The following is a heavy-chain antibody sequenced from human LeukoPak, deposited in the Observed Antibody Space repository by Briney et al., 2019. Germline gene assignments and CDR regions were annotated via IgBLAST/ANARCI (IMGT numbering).Heavy chain of an antibody. J-gene: IGHJ3*02. V-gene: IGHV1-69*05. Sequence: SVKVSCKASGGTFSSYAISWVRQAPGQGLEWMGGIIPIFGTANCAQKFQGRVTITTDESTSTAYMELGSLRSEDTAVYYCARVYYDFWSGYSGAFDIWGQGTMITVSS. CDR2: IIPIFGTA. CDR3: ARVYYDFWSGYSGAFDI. CDR1: GGTFSSYA. D-gene: IGHD3-3*01.